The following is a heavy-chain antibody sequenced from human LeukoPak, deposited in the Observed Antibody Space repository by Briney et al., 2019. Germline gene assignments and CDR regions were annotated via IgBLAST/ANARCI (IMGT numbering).Heavy chain of an antibody. D-gene: IGHD4-11*01. V-gene: IGHV1-46*01. CDR2: INPSGGST. J-gene: IGHJ6*02. CDR3: ARGDYSNSPLDYYYGMDV. Sequence: ASVKVSCKASGYTFTSYYMHWVRQAPGQGLEWMGIINPSGGSTSYAQKFQGRVTMTRDTSMSTVYMELSSLRSEDTAVYYCARGDYSNSPLDYYYGMDVWGQGTTVTVSS. CDR1: GYTFTSYY.